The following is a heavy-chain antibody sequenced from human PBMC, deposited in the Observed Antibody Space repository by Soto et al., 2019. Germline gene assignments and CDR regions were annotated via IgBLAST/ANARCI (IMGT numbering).Heavy chain of an antibody. CDR1: GYTFTSYY. CDR2: MNPNSGNT. CDR3: ARGRIQLWLRGRYYFDY. J-gene: IGHJ4*02. Sequence: ASVKVSCKASGYTFTSYYINWVRQATGQGLEWMGWMNPNSGNTGYAQKFQGRVTMTRNTSIGTAYMELSSLRSEDTAVYYCARGRIQLWLRGRYYFDYWGQGTLVTVSS. D-gene: IGHD5-18*01. V-gene: IGHV1-8*01.